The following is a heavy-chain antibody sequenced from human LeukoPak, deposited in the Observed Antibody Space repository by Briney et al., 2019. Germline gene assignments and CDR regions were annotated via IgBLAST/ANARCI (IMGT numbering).Heavy chain of an antibody. D-gene: IGHD3-9*01. CDR2: IYNGGST. CDR1: GGSISSYY. J-gene: IGHJ6*03. V-gene: IGHV4-59*01. Sequence: SETLSLTCTVSGGSISSYYWSWIRQPPGKGLEWIGYIYNGGSTKYNPSLKSRVTISVDTSNNQFSLKLSSVTAADTAVYYCARGAVWFDWLGGYHMDVWGKGTTVTVSS. CDR3: ARGAVWFDWLGGYHMDV.